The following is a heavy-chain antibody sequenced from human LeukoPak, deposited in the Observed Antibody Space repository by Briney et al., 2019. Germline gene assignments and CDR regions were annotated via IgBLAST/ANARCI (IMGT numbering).Heavy chain of an antibody. V-gene: IGHV1-2*06. CDR1: GYTLTDYY. J-gene: IGHJ4*02. D-gene: IGHD3-22*01. Sequence: ASVTVSCTASGYTLTDYYMHWVRQAPGQGLEWMGRINPNTGGTNYAQKFQGRVTMTRDTSISTVYMELSRLRSDDTAVYYCARVGYYESSGYYEYWGQGTLVTVSS. CDR3: ARVGYYESSGYYEY. CDR2: INPNTGGT.